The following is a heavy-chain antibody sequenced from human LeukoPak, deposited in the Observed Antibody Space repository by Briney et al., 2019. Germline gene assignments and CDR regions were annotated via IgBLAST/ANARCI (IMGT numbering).Heavy chain of an antibody. J-gene: IGHJ6*03. CDR2: MNPNSGNT. D-gene: IGHD3-16*01. V-gene: IGHV1-8*01. CDR1: GYTFTSYD. CDR3: ARGRGGFYYYYYMDV. Sequence: GASVKVSCKASGYTFTSYDINWVRQATGQGLEWMGWMNPNSGNTGYAQKFQGRDTMTRNTSISTAYMELSSLRSEDTAVYYCARGRGGFYYYYYMDVWGRGTTVTVSS.